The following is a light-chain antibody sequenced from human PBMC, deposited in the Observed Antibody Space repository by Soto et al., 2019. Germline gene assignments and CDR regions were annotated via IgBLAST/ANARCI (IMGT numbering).Light chain of an antibody. V-gene: IGLV2-18*02. CDR2: EVS. Sequence: QSVLTQPPSVSGSPGQPVTISCTGTSSDVGSYNRVSWYQQPPGTAPKLMIYEVSNRPSGVPDRFSGSKSGNTASLTISGLQAEDEADYYCNSYTSSSTYVFGTGTKVTVL. CDR3: NSYTSSSTYV. J-gene: IGLJ1*01. CDR1: SSDVGSYNR.